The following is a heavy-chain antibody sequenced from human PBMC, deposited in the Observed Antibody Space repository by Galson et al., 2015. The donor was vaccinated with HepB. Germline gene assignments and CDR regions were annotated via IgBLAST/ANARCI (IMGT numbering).Heavy chain of an antibody. Sequence: SLRLSCAASGFTFHNYWMNWVRHTPGKGLEWVASMKQDGGEKHYLDAVRGRFTISGDAATNSLLLQMNSLRAEDTAVYHCYDGHYSGRWGRRTQVTVSS. J-gene: IGHJ4*02. CDR2: MKQDGGEK. CDR1: GFTFHNYW. D-gene: IGHD4-17*01. CDR3: YDGHYSGR. V-gene: IGHV3-7*01.